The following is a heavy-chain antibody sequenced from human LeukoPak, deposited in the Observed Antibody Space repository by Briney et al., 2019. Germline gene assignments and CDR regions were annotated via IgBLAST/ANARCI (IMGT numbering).Heavy chain of an antibody. CDR2: ISAYNGNT. CDR3: ARDRREYRSSTSCSFQFDP. Sequence: ASVKVSCKASGYTFTSYDINWVRQAPGQGLEWMGWISAYNGNTNYAQKLQGRVTMTTDTSTSTAYMELRSLRSDDTAVYYCARDRREYRSSTSCSFQFDPWGQGTLVTVSS. D-gene: IGHD2-2*01. V-gene: IGHV1-18*01. CDR1: GYTFTSYD. J-gene: IGHJ5*02.